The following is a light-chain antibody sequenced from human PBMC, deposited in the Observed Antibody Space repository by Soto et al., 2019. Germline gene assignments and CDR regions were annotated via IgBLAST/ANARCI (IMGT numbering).Light chain of an antibody. J-gene: IGKJ3*01. CDR3: QQYGSSPPFT. V-gene: IGKV3-20*01. CDR2: GAS. Sequence: EIVLTQSPGTLSLSPGERDTLSCRASQSVSSSYLAWYQQKPGQAPRPLIYGASSRDSGIPDRFSGSGSGTDFNLTISRLEPEDFAVYYCQQYGSSPPFTFGPGTKVDIK. CDR1: QSVSSSY.